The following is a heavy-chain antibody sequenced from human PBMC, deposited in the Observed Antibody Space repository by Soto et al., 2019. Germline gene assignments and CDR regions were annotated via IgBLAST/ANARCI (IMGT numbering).Heavy chain of an antibody. CDR3: ARGPSVAGPHRSGPYFDY. CDR1: GGSFSGYY. V-gene: IGHV4-34*01. J-gene: IGHJ4*02. D-gene: IGHD6-19*01. Sequence: SLTCAVYGGSFSGYYWSWIRQPPGKGLEWIGEINHSGSTNYNPSLKSRVTISVDTSKNQFSLKLSSVTAADTAVYYCARGPSVAGPHRSGPYFDYWGQGTLVTVSS. CDR2: INHSGST.